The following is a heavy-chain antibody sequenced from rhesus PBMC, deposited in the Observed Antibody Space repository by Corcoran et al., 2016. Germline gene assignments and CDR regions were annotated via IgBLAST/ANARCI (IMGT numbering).Heavy chain of an antibody. D-gene: IGHD4-23*01. J-gene: IGHJ2*01. V-gene: IGHV4-173*01. CDR3: ARGSNYAPYFDL. CDR2: ISVSGGST. CDR1: GGSISSNS. Sequence: QLQLQESGPGLVKPSETLSLTCAVSGGSISSNSWSWISQPPGKGMEWIGRISVSGGSTDYNPTLKCRVAISPDTSKNQFSLKLSSVTTADTGVYYCARGSNYAPYFDLWGPGTPITISS.